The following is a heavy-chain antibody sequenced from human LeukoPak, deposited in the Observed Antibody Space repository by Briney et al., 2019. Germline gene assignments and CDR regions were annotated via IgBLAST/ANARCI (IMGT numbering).Heavy chain of an antibody. V-gene: IGHV4-39*07. J-gene: IGHJ4*02. CDR2: IYYSGST. D-gene: IGHD6-6*01. Sequence: SETLSLTCTVSGGSISSSSYYWGWIRQPPGKGLEWIGGIYYSGSTNYNPSLKSRVTISVDTSKNQFSLKLSSVTAADTAVYYCARGRFPGRIAARRSYYFDYWGQGTLVTVSS. CDR3: ARGRFPGRIAARRSYYFDY. CDR1: GGSISSSSYY.